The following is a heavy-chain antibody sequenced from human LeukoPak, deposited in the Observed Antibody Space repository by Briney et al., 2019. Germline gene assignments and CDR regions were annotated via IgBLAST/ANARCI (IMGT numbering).Heavy chain of an antibody. CDR1: GGSISSYY. J-gene: IGHJ4*02. D-gene: IGHD5-12*01. Sequence: SETLSLTCTVSGGSISSYYWSWIRQPPGKGLEWIGYIYYSGSTYYNPSLKSRVTISVDTSKNQFSLKLSSVTAADTAVYYCARGQWIFGDWGQGTLVTVSS. V-gene: IGHV4-59*12. CDR3: ARGQWIFGD. CDR2: IYYSGST.